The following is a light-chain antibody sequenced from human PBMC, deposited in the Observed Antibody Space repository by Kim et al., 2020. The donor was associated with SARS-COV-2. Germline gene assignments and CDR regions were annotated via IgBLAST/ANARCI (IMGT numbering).Light chain of an antibody. CDR3: GADHGSWSNFVYV. V-gene: IGLV9-49*01. Sequence: QPVLTQPPSASASLGSSVTLTCTLSSGYSNYKVDWYQQRPGKGPRFVMRVGTGGIVGSKGDGIPDRFSVLGSGLNRYLTINNIQEEDESDYHCGADHGSWSNFVYVFGPGTKVTVL. J-gene: IGLJ1*01. CDR1: SGYSNYK. CDR2: VGTGGIVG.